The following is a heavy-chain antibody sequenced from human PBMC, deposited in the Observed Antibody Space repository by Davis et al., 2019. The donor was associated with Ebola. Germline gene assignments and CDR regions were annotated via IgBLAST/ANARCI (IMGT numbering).Heavy chain of an antibody. CDR1: GGSVRSGCYY. CDR2: IYYSGST. D-gene: IGHD3-9*01. V-gene: IGHV4-61*01. Sequence: SETLSPPCTVPGGSVRSGCYYWSWLPQPPGKGLEWVGYIYYSGSTNYNPSLKSRVTISVDTSKNQFSLKLSSVTAADTAVYYCARDSSYILTGYSPNYYYYGMDVWGQGTTVTVSS. J-gene: IGHJ6*02. CDR3: ARDSSYILTGYSPNYYYYGMDV.